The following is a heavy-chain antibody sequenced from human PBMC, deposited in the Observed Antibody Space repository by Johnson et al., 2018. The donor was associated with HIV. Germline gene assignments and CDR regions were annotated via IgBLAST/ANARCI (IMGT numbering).Heavy chain of an antibody. D-gene: IGHD3-22*01. CDR2: LYSGGGR. CDR3: AREGYYVSSGYYGAFDM. V-gene: IGHV3-66*02. CDR1: GFTVSSSY. Sequence: VQLVESGGGLVKPGGSLRLSCAASGFTVSSSYMSWVRQAPGKGLDWVSVLYSGGGRYDAESVKGRFILPRDNSKYTLYLQLNSLIPEDTAVSYCAREGYYVSSGYYGAFDMWGQGTMVTVSS. J-gene: IGHJ3*02.